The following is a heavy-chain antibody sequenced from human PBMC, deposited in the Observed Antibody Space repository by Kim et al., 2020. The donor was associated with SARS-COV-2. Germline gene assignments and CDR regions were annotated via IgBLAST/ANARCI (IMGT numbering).Heavy chain of an antibody. CDR1: GFTFSSYA. CDR2: ISGSGGST. Sequence: GGSLRLSCAASGFTFSSYAMSWVRQAPGKGLEWVSAISGSGGSTYYADSVKGRFTISRDNSKNTPYLQMNSLRAEDPAVYYCAPRGGIVVVILPMPVWGQGTLVTVSS. V-gene: IGHV3-23*01. J-gene: IGHJ4*02. CDR3: APRGGIVVVILPMPV. D-gene: IGHD3-22*01.